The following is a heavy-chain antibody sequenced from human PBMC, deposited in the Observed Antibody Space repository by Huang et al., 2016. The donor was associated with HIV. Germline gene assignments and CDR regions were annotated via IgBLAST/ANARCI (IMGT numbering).Heavy chain of an antibody. D-gene: IGHD3-22*01. CDR1: GGSFRGHY. J-gene: IGHJ3*02. V-gene: IGHV4-34*02. Sequence: QVQLQQWGAELLKPSETLSLTCAVSGGSFRGHYWTWIRQPPGRGLEWIGEISDSGSTTYTPALKSRVTISGDTSQSQFSLKLNSVTAADTAIYYCARMFKYDSGGYWGNDAFDIWGQGTMVTVSS. CDR2: ISDSGST. CDR3: ARMFKYDSGGYWGNDAFDI.